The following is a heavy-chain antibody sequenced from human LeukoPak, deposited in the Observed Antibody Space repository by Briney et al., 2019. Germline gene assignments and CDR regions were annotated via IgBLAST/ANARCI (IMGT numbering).Heavy chain of an antibody. CDR2: IFPGGSS. CDR1: GGSISSYY. CDR3: ARSSGYVFDY. J-gene: IGHJ4*02. V-gene: IGHV4-4*07. Sequence: SETLSLTCTVSGGSISSYYWSWIRQPAGKGLEWIGRIFPGGSSNYNPSLKSRVTISVDTSKNQFSLKLSSVTAADTAVYYCARSSGYVFDYWGQGTLVTVSS. D-gene: IGHD5-12*01.